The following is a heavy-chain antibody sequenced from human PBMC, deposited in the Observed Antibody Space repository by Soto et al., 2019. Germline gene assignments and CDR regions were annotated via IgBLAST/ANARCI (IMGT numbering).Heavy chain of an antibody. D-gene: IGHD1-26*01. CDR3: ARDIAGSWFDP. CDR1: VGSISSYY. V-gene: IGHV4-59*01. Sequence: SETLSLTGTVSVGSISSYYWSWIRQPPGKGLEWIGYIYYSGSTNYNPSLKSRVTISVDTSKNQFSLKLSSVTAADTAVYYCARDIAGSWFDPWGQGTLVTVS. J-gene: IGHJ5*02. CDR2: IYYSGST.